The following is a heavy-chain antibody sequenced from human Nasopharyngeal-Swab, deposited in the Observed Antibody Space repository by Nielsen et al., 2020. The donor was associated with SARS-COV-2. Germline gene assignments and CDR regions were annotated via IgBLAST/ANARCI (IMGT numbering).Heavy chain of an antibody. V-gene: IGHV3-64D*08. CDR3: VRLYDFWSGEPS. J-gene: IGHJ5*02. Sequence: GESLKISCSASGFTFSSYAMHWVRQAPGKGLEYVSAISSNGGSTYYADSVKGRFTISRDNSKNTLYLQMSSLRAEDTAVYYCVRLYDFWSGEPSWGQGTLVTVSS. CDR2: ISSNGGST. CDR1: GFTFSSYA. D-gene: IGHD3-3*01.